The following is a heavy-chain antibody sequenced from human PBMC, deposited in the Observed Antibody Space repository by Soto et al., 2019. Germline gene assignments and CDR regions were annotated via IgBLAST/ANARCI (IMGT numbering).Heavy chain of an antibody. J-gene: IGHJ5*02. CDR1: GYTLTELS. V-gene: IGHV1-24*01. D-gene: IGHD2-2*02. CDR3: ATGYCSSTSCYKGEKDWFDP. Sequence: VASVKVSCKVSGYTLTELSMHWVRQAPGKGLEWMGGFDPEDGETIYAQKFQGRVTMTEDTSTDTAYMELSSLRSEDTAVYYCATGYCSSTSCYKGEKDWFDPWGQGTLVTVSS. CDR2: FDPEDGET.